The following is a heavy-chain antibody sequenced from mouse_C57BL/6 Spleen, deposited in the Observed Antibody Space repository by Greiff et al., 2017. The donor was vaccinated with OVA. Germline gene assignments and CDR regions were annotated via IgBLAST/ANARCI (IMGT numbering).Heavy chain of an antibody. J-gene: IGHJ3*01. D-gene: IGHD2-12*01. CDR2: INPNNGGT. Sequence: EVKLQQSGPELVKPGASVKISCKASGYTFTDYYMNWVKQSHGKSLEWIGDINPNNGGTSYNQKFKGKATLTVDKSSSTAYMELRSLTSEDSAVYYCARGGVRFAYWGQGTLVTVSA. CDR3: ARGGVRFAY. V-gene: IGHV1-26*01. CDR1: GYTFTDYY.